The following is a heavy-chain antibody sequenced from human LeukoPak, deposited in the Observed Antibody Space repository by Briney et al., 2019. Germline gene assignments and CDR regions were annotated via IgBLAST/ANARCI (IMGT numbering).Heavy chain of an antibody. CDR1: GGTFSSYA. V-gene: IGHV1-69*04. CDR2: IIPILGIA. D-gene: IGHD2-2*01. J-gene: IGHJ6*02. Sequence: SVKVSCKASGGTFSSYAISWVRQAPGQGLEWMGRIIPILGIANYAQKFQGRVTITADKSTSTAYMELSSLRAEDTAVYYCAKERERYCSSTSCYGGMDVWGQGTTVTVSS. CDR3: AKERERYCSSTSCYGGMDV.